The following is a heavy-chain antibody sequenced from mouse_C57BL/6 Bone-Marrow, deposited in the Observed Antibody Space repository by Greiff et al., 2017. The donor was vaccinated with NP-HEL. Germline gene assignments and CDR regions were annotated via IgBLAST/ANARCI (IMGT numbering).Heavy chain of an antibody. D-gene: IGHD2-4*01. J-gene: IGHJ3*01. Sequence: EVKLMESGGDLVKPGGSLKLSCAASGFTFSSYCMSWVRQTPDQRLEWIATISRGGGYTYYPDSFKGRFTISRDNAKNTLYLQMSSLKSEDTAMYYCASPYDYDVAWVAYWGQGTLVTVSA. CDR2: ISRGGGYT. CDR1: GFTFSSYC. CDR3: ASPYDYDVAWVAY. V-gene: IGHV5-6*01.